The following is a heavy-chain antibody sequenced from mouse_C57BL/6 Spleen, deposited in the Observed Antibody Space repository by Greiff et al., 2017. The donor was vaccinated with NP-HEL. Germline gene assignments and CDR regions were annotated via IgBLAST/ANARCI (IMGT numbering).Heavy chain of an antibody. D-gene: IGHD2-4*01. CDR2: ISDGGSYT. V-gene: IGHV5-4*01. CDR3: ARDRGNIYDYEYFDV. Sequence: EVKVVESGGGLVKPGGSLKLSCAASGFTFSSYAMSWVRQTPEKRLEWVATISDGGSYTYYPDNVKGRFTISRDNAKNNLYLQMSHLKSEDTAMYYCARDRGNIYDYEYFDVWGTGTTVTVSS. J-gene: IGHJ1*03. CDR1: GFTFSSYA.